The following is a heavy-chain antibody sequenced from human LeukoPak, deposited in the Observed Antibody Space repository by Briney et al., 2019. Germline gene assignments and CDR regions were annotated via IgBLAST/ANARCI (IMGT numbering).Heavy chain of an antibody. Sequence: GGSLRLSCAASGFTFSSYSMNWVRQAPGKGLEWVSYISSSSSTIYYADSVKGRFTISRDNTKNSLYLQMNSLRAEDTAVYYCARGPRRFLEWLSSPYWGQGTLVTVSS. J-gene: IGHJ4*02. D-gene: IGHD3-3*01. V-gene: IGHV3-48*01. CDR1: GFTFSSYS. CDR3: ARGPRRFLEWLSSPY. CDR2: ISSSSSTI.